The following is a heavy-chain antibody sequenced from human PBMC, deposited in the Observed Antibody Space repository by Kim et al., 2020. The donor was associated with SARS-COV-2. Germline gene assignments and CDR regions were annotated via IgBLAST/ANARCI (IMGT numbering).Heavy chain of an antibody. Sequence: GGSLRLSCAASGFTFSSYGMHWVRQAPGKGLEWVAVIWYDGSNTYYADSVKGRFTISRDNSKNTLYLQMNSLRAEDTAVYYCARVGGFLEWLGFDYWGQGTLVTVSS. CDR3: ARVGGFLEWLGFDY. D-gene: IGHD3-3*01. CDR2: IWYDGSNT. V-gene: IGHV3-33*01. J-gene: IGHJ4*02. CDR1: GFTFSSYG.